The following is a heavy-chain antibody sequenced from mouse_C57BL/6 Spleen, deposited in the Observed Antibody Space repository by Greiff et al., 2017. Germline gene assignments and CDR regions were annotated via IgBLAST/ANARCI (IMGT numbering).Heavy chain of an antibody. J-gene: IGHJ1*03. V-gene: IGHV1-64*01. CDR3: AYYYGSSLLYWYFDV. CDR2: IHPNSGST. Sequence: VQLQQPGAELVKPGASVKLSCKASGYTFTSYWMHWVKQRPGQGLEWIGMIHPNSGSTNYNEKFKSKATLTVDKSSSTAYMQLSSLTSEDSAVYYCAYYYGSSLLYWYFDVWGTGTTVTVSS. CDR1: GYTFTSYW. D-gene: IGHD1-1*01.